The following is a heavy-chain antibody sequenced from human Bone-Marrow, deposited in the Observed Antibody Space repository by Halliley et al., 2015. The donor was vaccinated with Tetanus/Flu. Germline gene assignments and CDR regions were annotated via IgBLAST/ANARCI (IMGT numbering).Heavy chain of an antibody. CDR3: AGDEDLKDCSGSAGRGYPYGLDV. D-gene: IGHD2-15*01. V-gene: IGHV1-69*01. CDR1: RGRVSNYV. CDR2: VIPATDQT. Sequence: QMQLVQSGAEVKKPGSSVKVSCKARRGRVSNYVISWVRQAPGQGLEWLGGVIPATDQTYYAQKFQDRVAINVDHYGQTVFMELSSMRSDDTAIYYCAGDEDLKDCSGSAGRGYPYGLDVWGQGTMVFVSS. J-gene: IGHJ6*02.